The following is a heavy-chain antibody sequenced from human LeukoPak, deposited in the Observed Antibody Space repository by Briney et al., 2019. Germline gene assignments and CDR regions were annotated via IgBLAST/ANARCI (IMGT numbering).Heavy chain of an antibody. CDR3: AREEAWVIDY. J-gene: IGHJ4*02. CDR2: IYDSGST. V-gene: IGHV4-39*02. D-gene: IGHD4-23*01. CDR1: GGSIRSSYYY. Sequence: SETLSLTCTVSGGSIRSSYYYWGWIRQPPGKGLEWIGSIYDSGSTYYNPSLKSRVTISVDTSKNQFSLKLNSVTAADTAVYYCAREEAWVIDYWGQGTLVTVSS.